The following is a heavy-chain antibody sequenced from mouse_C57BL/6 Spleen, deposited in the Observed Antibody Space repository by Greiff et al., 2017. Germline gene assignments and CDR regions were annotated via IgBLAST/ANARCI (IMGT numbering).Heavy chain of an antibody. Sequence: VKLVESGAELARPGASVKLSCKASGYTFTSYGISWVKQRTGQGLEWIGEIYPRSGNTYYNEKFKGKATLTADKSSSTAYMELRSLTSEDSAVYFCASLTSLYGSSYGFDYWGQGTTLTVSS. CDR1: GYTFTSYG. CDR2: IYPRSGNT. V-gene: IGHV1-81*01. D-gene: IGHD1-1*01. J-gene: IGHJ2*01. CDR3: ASLTSLYGSSYGFDY.